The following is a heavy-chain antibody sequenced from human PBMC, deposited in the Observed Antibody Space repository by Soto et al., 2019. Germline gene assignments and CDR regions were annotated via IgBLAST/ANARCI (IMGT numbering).Heavy chain of an antibody. CDR2: TTGSGAFT. Sequence: GGSQRLSCAASGFSYSSYAMSWVRQAPGKGLEWVSTTTGSGAFTYYADSVKGRFTVSRDNSKNTLSLQMNSLRAEDTALYYCAKVRGGVTVAGGFDMWGRGTMVTVSS. V-gene: IGHV3-23*01. CDR1: GFSYSSYA. CDR3: AKVRGGVTVAGGFDM. J-gene: IGHJ3*02. D-gene: IGHD6-19*01.